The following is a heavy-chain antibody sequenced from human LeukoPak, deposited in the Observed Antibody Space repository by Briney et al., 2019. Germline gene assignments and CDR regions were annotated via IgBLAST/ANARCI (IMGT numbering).Heavy chain of an antibody. V-gene: IGHV1-2*02. CDR1: GYTFTGYY. CDR3: ARDHGWLRVENWFDP. Sequence: PEASVKVSCKASGYTFTGYYMHWVRQAPGQGLEWMGWINPNSGGTNYAQKFQGRVTMTRDTSISTAYMELSRLRCDDTAVYYCARDHGWLRVENWFDPWGQGTLVTVSS. D-gene: IGHD5-12*01. J-gene: IGHJ5*02. CDR2: INPNSGGT.